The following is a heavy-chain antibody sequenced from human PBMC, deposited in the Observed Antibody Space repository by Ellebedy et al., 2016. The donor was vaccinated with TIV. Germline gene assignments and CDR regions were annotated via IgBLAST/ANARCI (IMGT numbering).Heavy chain of an antibody. CDR3: AGGNSSSWYSSYHYGMDV. Sequence: GESLKISXAASGFIVSSKYMTWVRQAPGKGLEWVSVIYSGGSTYYADSVKGRFTISRDNSKNTLYLQMKTLRAEDTAVYYCAGGNSSSWYSSYHYGMDVWGQGTTVTGSS. V-gene: IGHV3-53*01. D-gene: IGHD6-13*01. CDR1: GFIVSSKY. J-gene: IGHJ6*02. CDR2: IYSGGST.